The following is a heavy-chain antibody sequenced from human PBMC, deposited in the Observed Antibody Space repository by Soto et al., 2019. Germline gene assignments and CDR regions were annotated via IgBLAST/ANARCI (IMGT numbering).Heavy chain of an antibody. J-gene: IGHJ5*02. D-gene: IGHD5-12*01. CDR3: ARSKGYGGYEFAWWFEP. CDR1: GYSFTSYW. CDR2: IYPGDSDT. Sequence: PGESLKISCKGSGYSFTSYWIGWVRQMPGKGLEWMGIIYPGDSDTRYSPSFQGQVTISADKSISTAYLQWSSLKASDTAMYYCARSKGYGGYEFAWWFEPWGQGTLVTVSS. V-gene: IGHV5-51*03.